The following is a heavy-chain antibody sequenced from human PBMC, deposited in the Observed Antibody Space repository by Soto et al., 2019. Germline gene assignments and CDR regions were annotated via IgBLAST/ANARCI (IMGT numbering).Heavy chain of an antibody. D-gene: IGHD2-15*01. CDR2: ISAYNGNT. Sequence: ASVKVSCKASGYTFTSYGISWVRQAPGQGLEWMGWISAYNGNTNYAQKLQGRVTMTTDTSTSTAYMELRSLRSDDTAVYYCATVIGYCPRGSCSGDLYLDYWAQGTPVTFSS. V-gene: IGHV1-18*01. CDR1: GYTFTSYG. J-gene: IGHJ4*02. CDR3: ATVIGYCPRGSCSGDLYLDY.